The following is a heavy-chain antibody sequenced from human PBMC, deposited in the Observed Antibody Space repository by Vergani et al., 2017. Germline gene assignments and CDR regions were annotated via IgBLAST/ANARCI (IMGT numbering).Heavy chain of an antibody. CDR2: TYYRSKWYN. Sequence: QVQLQQSGPGLVKPSQTLSLTCAISGDSVSSNSAAWNWIRQSPSRGLEWLGRTYYRSKWYNDYAVSVKSRITINPDTSKNQFSLQLSSVTAADTAVYYCARLPSGSYSYYYYYGMDVWGQGTTVTVSS. CDR3: ARLPSGSYSYYYYYGMDV. J-gene: IGHJ6*02. CDR1: GDSVSSNSAA. V-gene: IGHV6-1*01. D-gene: IGHD1-26*01.